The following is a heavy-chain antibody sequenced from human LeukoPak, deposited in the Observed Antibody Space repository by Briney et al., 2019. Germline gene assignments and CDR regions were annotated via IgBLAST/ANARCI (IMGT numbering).Heavy chain of an antibody. J-gene: IGHJ4*02. CDR1: GFTFSSYG. D-gene: IGHD1-26*01. CDR2: IWYDGSNK. CDR3: ARDYSTYFDY. Sequence: PEGSLRLSCAASGFTFSSYGMHWVRQAPGKGLEWAAVIWYDGSNKYYADSVKGRFTISRDNSKNTLYLQMNSLRAEDTAVYYCARDYSTYFDYWGQGTLVTVSS. V-gene: IGHV3-33*01.